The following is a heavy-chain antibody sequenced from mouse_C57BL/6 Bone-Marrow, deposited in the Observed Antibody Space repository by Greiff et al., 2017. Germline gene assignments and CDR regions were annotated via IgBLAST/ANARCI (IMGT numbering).Heavy chain of an antibody. CDR3: ARLVLRPFDY. V-gene: IGHV1-26*01. Sequence: VQLQQSGPELVKPGASVKISCKASGYTFTDYYMNWVKQSHGKSLEWIGDINPNNGGTSYNQKFKGKATLTVDKSSSTAYMERRSLTSKDSAVYYCARLVLRPFDYWGQGTTLTVAS. CDR1: GYTFTDYY. D-gene: IGHD1-2*01. J-gene: IGHJ2*01. CDR2: INPNNGGT.